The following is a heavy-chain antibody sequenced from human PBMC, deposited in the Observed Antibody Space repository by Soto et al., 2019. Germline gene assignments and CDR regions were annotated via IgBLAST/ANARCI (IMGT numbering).Heavy chain of an antibody. D-gene: IGHD5-18*01. CDR2: MNPGSGDT. CDR3: ARMESFGSLNWFDP. V-gene: IGHV1-8*01. Sequence: ASVKVSCKASGYTSTNNDVSWVRQATGQGLEWMGWMNPGSGDTGYAQKFQGRVTMTRDISIATAYMELTSLTSEDTAIYYCARMESFGSLNWFDPWGQGPMVTVCS. J-gene: IGHJ5*02. CDR1: GYTSTNND.